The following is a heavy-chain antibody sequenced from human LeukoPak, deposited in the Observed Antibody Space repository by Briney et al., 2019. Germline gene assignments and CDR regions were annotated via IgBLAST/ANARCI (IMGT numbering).Heavy chain of an antibody. CDR3: VRLYYYDRSRPSL. CDR1: GGFISNSNYY. Sequence: KSSETLSLSCTVSGGFISNSNYYSGWIRQPPGNGLEWIGSIYYSGRTYYNPSLNSRVTISVDTSNNQFSLKLNSVTSADTAVYYGVRLYYYDRSRPSLWGQGILVIVSS. CDR2: IYYSGRT. V-gene: IGHV4-39*01. D-gene: IGHD3-22*01. J-gene: IGHJ4*02.